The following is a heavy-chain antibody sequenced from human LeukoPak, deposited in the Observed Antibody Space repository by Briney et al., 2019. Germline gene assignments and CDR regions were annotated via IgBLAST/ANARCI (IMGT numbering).Heavy chain of an antibody. V-gene: IGHV4-59*08. CDR3: ASGGETFDI. Sequence: SETLSLTCAVYGGSFSGYYWSWIRQPPGKGLEWIGYIYYSGSTNYNPSLKSRVTISVDTSKNQFSLKLSSVTAADTAVYYCASGGETFDIWGQGTMVTVSS. CDR1: GGSFSGYY. CDR2: IYYSGST. J-gene: IGHJ3*02.